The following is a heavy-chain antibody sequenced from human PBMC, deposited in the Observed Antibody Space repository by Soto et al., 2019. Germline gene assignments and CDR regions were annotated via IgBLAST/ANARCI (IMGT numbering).Heavy chain of an antibody. V-gene: IGHV3-23*01. CDR2: ISGSGGST. J-gene: IGHJ6*02. CDR1: GFTFSSYA. Sequence: GGSLRLSCAASGFTFSSYAMSWVRQAPGKGLEWVSAISGSGGSTYYADSVKGRFTISRDNSKNTLYLQMNSLRAEDTAVYYCAEGLGYCSGGSCYHYYYYGMDVWGQGTTVTVSS. CDR3: AEGLGYCSGGSCYHYYYYGMDV. D-gene: IGHD2-15*01.